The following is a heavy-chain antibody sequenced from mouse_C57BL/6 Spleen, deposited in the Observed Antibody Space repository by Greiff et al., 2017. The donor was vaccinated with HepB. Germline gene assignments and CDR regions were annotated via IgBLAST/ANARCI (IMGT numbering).Heavy chain of an antibody. CDR1: GYTFTSYW. CDR3: AREGTTVVTWYFDV. J-gene: IGHJ1*03. V-gene: IGHV1-61*01. D-gene: IGHD1-1*01. CDR2: IYPSDSET. Sequence: VKLMESGAELVRPGSSVKLSCKASGYTFTSYWMDWVKQRPGQGLEWIGNIYPSDSETHYNQKFKDKATLTVDKSSSTAYMQLSSLTSEDSAVYYCAREGTTVVTWYFDVWGTGTTVTVSS.